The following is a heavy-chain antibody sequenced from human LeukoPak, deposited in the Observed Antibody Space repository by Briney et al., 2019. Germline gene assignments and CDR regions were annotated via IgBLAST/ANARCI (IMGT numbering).Heavy chain of an antibody. CDR2: IIPILGIA. V-gene: IGHV1-69*04. Sequence: SVKVSCKASGYTFTGYYMHWVRQAPGQGLEWMGRIIPILGIANYAQKFQGRVTITADKSTSTAYMELSSLRSEDTAVYYCARGRHYYDSSGHWGQGTLVTVSS. D-gene: IGHD3-22*01. CDR1: GYTFTGYY. CDR3: ARGRHYYDSSGH. J-gene: IGHJ4*02.